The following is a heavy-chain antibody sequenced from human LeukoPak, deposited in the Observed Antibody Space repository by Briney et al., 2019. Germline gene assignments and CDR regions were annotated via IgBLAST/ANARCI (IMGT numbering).Heavy chain of an antibody. CDR1: GFTFGGYG. Sequence: SGGSLRLSCAGSGFTFGGYGMHWFRQTPGKGPEWVAVIAYDGSRAFYADSVKGRFTISRDNSKNTMSVQMDDLRAEDTAVYYCTRYNNDHFDYWGQGTLVTVSS. CDR2: IAYDGSRA. V-gene: IGHV3-33*01. J-gene: IGHJ4*02. D-gene: IGHD1-14*01. CDR3: TRYNNDHFDY.